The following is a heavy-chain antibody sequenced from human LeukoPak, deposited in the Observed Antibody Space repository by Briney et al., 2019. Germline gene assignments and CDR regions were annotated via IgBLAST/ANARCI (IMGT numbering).Heavy chain of an antibody. CDR1: GGSISSGVYY. Sequence: SETLSLTCTVSGGSISSGVYYWSWIRHPPAKGLEGIGYIYYSGSTNYNPSLKSRVTISVDTSKNQFSLKLSSVTAADTAVYYCARRNTMIVDYAFDIWGQGTMVTVSS. CDR2: IYYSGST. CDR3: ARRNTMIVDYAFDI. J-gene: IGHJ3*02. D-gene: IGHD3-22*01. V-gene: IGHV4-61*08.